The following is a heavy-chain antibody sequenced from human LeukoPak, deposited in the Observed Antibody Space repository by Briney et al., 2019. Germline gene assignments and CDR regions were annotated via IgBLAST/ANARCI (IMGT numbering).Heavy chain of an antibody. Sequence: GESLKISCKGSGYRFTSYWIGCVRQMPGKGLEWMGIIYPDDSDTRYRPSFQGQVTISADKSISTAYLQWSSLKASDTAMYYCARLGGYGGYDLSWWGQGTLVTVSS. D-gene: IGHD5-12*01. CDR2: IYPDDSDT. CDR1: GYRFTSYW. V-gene: IGHV5-51*01. CDR3: ARLGGYGGYDLSW. J-gene: IGHJ4*02.